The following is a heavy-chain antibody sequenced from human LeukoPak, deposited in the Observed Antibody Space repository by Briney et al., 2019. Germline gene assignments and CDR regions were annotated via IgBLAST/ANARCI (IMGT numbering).Heavy chain of an antibody. V-gene: IGHV3-23*01. CDR2: ISDGGGTT. D-gene: IGHD3-3*01. CDR3: AKDLDFWRGFDY. J-gene: IGHJ4*02. Sequence: GRSLRLSCAASGFTFSSYAMSWVRQAPGKGLEWVSTISDGGGTTYYTDSMKGRFTISRDNSKNTLYLQMNSLRAEDTAVYYCAKDLDFWRGFDYWGQGTLVTVSS. CDR1: GFTFSSYA.